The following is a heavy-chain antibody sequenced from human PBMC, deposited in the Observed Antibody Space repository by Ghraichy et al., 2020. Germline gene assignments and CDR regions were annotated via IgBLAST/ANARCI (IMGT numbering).Heavy chain of an antibody. D-gene: IGHD1-26*01. V-gene: IGHV1-3*01. Sequence: ASVKVSCKASGYTFTSYAMHWVRQAPGQRLEWMGWINAGNGNTKYSQKFQGRVTITRDTSASTAYMELSSLRSEDTAVYYCARARHSGSYYILPDYWGQGTLVTVSS. J-gene: IGHJ4*02. CDR3: ARARHSGSYYILPDY. CDR2: INAGNGNT. CDR1: GYTFTSYA.